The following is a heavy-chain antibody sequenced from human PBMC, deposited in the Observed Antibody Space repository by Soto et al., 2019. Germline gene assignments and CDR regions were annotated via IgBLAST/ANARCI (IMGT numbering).Heavy chain of an antibody. V-gene: IGHV3-23*01. CDR2: ITPTGAT. J-gene: IGHJ4*02. CDR3: XXXXXXXSQSSGWANRFDY. CDR1: GFTFTNYA. Sequence: EMQLLESGGGLVQPGGSLRLFCAASGFTFTNYAMTWVRQAPGKGLEWVSTITPTGATFYGDTVKGRFTISRDNSRSTXXXXXXXXXXXXXXXXXXXXXXXXXSQSSGWANRFDYWGQGTLVTVSS. D-gene: IGHD6-19*01.